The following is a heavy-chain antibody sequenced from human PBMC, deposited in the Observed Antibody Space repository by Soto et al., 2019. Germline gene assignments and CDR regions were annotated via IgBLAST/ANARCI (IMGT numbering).Heavy chain of an antibody. Sequence: QVQVVQSGAEVKKPGASVKVSCKTSGYTFINYHVHGVRQAPGQGLEWMGAINPNGGSTTYAQHLQGRITMTSDASTSTVYMDLSSLRSDDTAVYYCALPKNTLGWYNFWGQGSLVTVS. V-gene: IGHV1-46*01. CDR1: GYTFINYH. CDR3: ALPKNTLGWYNF. CDR2: INPNGGST. J-gene: IGHJ4*02. D-gene: IGHD6-19*01.